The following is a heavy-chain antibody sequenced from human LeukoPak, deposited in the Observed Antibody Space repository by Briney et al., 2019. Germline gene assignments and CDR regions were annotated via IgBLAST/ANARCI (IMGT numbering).Heavy chain of an antibody. CDR1: GFTFSTFTM. D-gene: IGHD3-10*01. V-gene: IGHV4-4*02. CDR2: IYHGGNT. Sequence: GSLRLSCVVSGFTFSTFTMNWVRQAPGKGLEWIGEIYHGGNTNYNPSLKSRVTISVDKSKNQFSLKLSSVTAADTAVYYCVRDILGRGYWGQGTLVTVSS. CDR3: VRDILGRGY. J-gene: IGHJ4*02.